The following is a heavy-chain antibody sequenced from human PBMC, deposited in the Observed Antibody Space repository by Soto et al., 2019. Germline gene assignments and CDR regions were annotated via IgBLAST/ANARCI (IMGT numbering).Heavy chain of an antibody. D-gene: IGHD3-16*02. CDR3: AKDLYHPDY. V-gene: IGHV3-23*01. CDR2: IGGSGRST. J-gene: IGHJ4*02. Sequence: PGWSLRLYCAASGFTFSSYAMSWVRQAPGKGLEWVSAIGGSGRSTYYADSVKGRFTISRDTSKNTLYLQMNSLRAEDTAIYYCAKDLYHPDYWSQGPLFPVPS. CDR1: GFTFSSYA.